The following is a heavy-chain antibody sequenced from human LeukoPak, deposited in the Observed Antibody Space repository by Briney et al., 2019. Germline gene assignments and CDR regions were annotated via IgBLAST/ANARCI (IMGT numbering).Heavy chain of an antibody. D-gene: IGHD6-19*01. V-gene: IGHV3-53*05. CDR2: IYSDGTT. Sequence: GGSLRLSCAASGFTVSSNYMSWVRQAPGKGLDWVSVIYSDGTTSYADSVKGRFTISRDNSENTLYLQMNTLRAEDTAVYYCAKDLAGDIDYWGQGTLVTVSS. J-gene: IGHJ4*02. CDR1: GFTVSSNY. CDR3: AKDLAGDIDY.